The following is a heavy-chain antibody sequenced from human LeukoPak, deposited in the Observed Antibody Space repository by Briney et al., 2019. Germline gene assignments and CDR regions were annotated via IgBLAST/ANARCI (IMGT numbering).Heavy chain of an antibody. V-gene: IGHV3-33*01. CDR2: IWYDGTNK. CDR1: GFNFRNFG. J-gene: IGHJ5*02. Sequence: GRSLTLSCAASGFNFRNFGMHWIRQAPGKGPEWVAYIWYDGTNKYYADSVKGRFTTSRDNSKNTLFLRMNSLTIEDTAVYYYARGGSTLIRRDGWPDPWGQGTLLTVSS. CDR3: ARGGSTLIRRDGWPDP. D-gene: IGHD5-24*01.